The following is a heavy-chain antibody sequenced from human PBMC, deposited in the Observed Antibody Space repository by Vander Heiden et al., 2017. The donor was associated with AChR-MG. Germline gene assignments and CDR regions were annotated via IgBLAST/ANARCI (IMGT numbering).Heavy chain of an antibody. CDR3: AKSIGQLVRLGAFDY. D-gene: IGHD6-6*01. V-gene: IGHV3-23*01. Sequence: EVQLLESGGGLVQPGGSLRLSWAASGFTFSSYAMSWVRQAPGKGLEWVSAISGSGGSTYYADSVKGRFTISRDNSKNTLYLQMNSLRAEDTAVYYCAKSIGQLVRLGAFDYWGQGTLVTVSS. CDR1: GFTFSSYA. CDR2: ISGSGGST. J-gene: IGHJ4*02.